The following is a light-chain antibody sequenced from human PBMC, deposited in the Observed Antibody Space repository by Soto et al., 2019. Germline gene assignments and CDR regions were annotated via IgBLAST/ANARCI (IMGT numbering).Light chain of an antibody. V-gene: IGLV1-47*01. Sequence: QAVLTQPPSASGTPVQRVTVSCSGSSSNIGRNPVIWYQQLPGSAPPLLMYGNDQRPSGVPVRFSGSKSGTSASLAIRGLRSEDEADYYCGAWDGSLSGVVFGGGTKLTVL. J-gene: IGLJ2*01. CDR3: GAWDGSLSGVV. CDR1: SSNIGRNP. CDR2: GND.